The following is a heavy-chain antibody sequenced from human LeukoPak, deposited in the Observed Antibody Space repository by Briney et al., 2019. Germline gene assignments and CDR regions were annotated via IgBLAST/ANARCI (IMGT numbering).Heavy chain of an antibody. CDR1: GFTFNNYA. J-gene: IGHJ4*02. CDR2: I. D-gene: IGHD3-22*01. Sequence: GESLRLSCTASGFTFNNYAMYWVRQAPRKGLEWVAGIKGRFTISRDNSKNTVYLQMDSLRGEDTALYYCTKTTTGYSSGQYPGWPADHWGQGALVTVSS. CDR3: TKTTTGYSSGQYPGWPADH. V-gene: IGHV3-23*01.